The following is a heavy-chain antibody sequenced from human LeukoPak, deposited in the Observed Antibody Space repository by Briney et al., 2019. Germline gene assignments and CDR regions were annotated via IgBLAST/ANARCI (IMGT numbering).Heavy chain of an antibody. V-gene: IGHV3-53*01. J-gene: IGHJ4*02. CDR2: IYSGGNT. CDR1: GLTVSSNY. CDR3: ARQCRYCNSDTCYSGHDY. Sequence: PGGSLRLSCAASGLTVSSNYMSWVRQAPGKGLEFVSIIYSGGNTYYADSMKGRFTISRDNSKNTLYLQMNSLRAEDTAVYFCARQCRYCNSDTCYSGHDYWGQGTLVTVSS. D-gene: IGHD2-15*01.